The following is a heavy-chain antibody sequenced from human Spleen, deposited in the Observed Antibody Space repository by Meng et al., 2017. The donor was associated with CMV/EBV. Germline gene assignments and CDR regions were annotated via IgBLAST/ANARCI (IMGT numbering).Heavy chain of an antibody. D-gene: IGHD3-9*01. CDR2: INPKSGDT. CDR1: GYSFRGFY. J-gene: IGHJ6*02. CDR3: ARGLRTYYDILTGYSYYGMDV. V-gene: IGHV1-2*02. Sequence: ASVKVSCKASGYSFRGFYMHWVRQAPGQGLEWMGWINPKSGDTNSAQKFQGRATLTSDTSTSTVYMELNRLRSDDTAVYYCARGLRTYYDILTGYSYYGMDVWGQGTTVTVSS.